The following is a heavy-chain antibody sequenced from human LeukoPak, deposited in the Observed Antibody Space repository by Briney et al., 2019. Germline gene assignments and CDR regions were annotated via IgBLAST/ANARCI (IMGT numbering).Heavy chain of an antibody. J-gene: IGHJ3*02. CDR2: INHSGST. Sequence: SETLSLTCAVYGGSFSGYYWSWIRQPPGKGLEWIGEINHSGSTNYNPSLKSRVTISVDTSKNQFSLKLSSVTAADTAVYYCAREPATTYYYDSSGYSYAFDIWGQGTMVTVSS. D-gene: IGHD3-22*01. V-gene: IGHV4-34*01. CDR1: GGSFSGYY. CDR3: AREPATTYYYDSSGYSYAFDI.